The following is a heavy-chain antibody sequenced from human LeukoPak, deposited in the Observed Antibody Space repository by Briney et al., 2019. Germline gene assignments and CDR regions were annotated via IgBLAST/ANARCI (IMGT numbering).Heavy chain of an antibody. CDR2: ISYDGSNK. CDR3: ARDRVFQWNLHSYGGGSGY. V-gene: IGHV3-30*04. D-gene: IGHD5-18*01. J-gene: IGHJ4*02. CDR1: GFTFSSYA. Sequence: GGSLRLSCAASGFTFSSYAMHWVRQAPGKGLEWVAVISYDGSNKYYADSVKGRFTISRDNSKNTLYLQMNSLRAEDTAVYYCARDRVFQWNLHSYGGGSGYWGQGTLVTVSS.